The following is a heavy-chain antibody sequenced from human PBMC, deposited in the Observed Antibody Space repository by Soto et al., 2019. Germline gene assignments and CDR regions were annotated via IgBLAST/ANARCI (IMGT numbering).Heavy chain of an antibody. J-gene: IGHJ6*03. CDR2: IWYDGSNK. V-gene: IGHV3-33*01. CDR1: GFTFSSYG. Sequence: GGSLRLSCAASGFTFSSYGMHWVRQAPGKGLEWVAVIWYDGSNKYYADSVKGRFTISRDNSKNTLYLQMNSLRAEDTAVYYCARDPGLRSTPPYYYMDVWGKGTTVTVSS. CDR3: ARDPGLRSTPPYYYMDV. D-gene: IGHD3-10*01.